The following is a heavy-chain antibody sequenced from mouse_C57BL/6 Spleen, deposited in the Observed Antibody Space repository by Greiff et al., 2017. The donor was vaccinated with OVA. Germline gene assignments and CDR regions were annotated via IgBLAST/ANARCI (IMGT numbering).Heavy chain of an antibody. CDR3: ARWGDEAY. Sequence: QVQLKQSGAELARPGASVKLSCKASGYTFTSYGISWVKQRTGQGLEWIGEIYPRSGNTYYNEKFKGKATLTADKSSSTAYMELRSLTSEDSAVYFCARWGDEAYWGQGTLVTVSA. D-gene: IGHD3-3*01. CDR1: GYTFTSYG. J-gene: IGHJ3*01. CDR2: IYPRSGNT. V-gene: IGHV1-81*01.